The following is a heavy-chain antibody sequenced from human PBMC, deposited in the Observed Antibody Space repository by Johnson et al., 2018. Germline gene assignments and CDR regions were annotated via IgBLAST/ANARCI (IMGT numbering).Heavy chain of an antibody. D-gene: IGHD2/OR15-2a*01. CDR2: LWYYGSNK. CDR1: GFTLSSYA. CDR3: AREVLHGMDV. J-gene: IGHJ6*02. V-gene: IGHV3-33*01. Sequence: VQLVETGGGVVQPGRSLRVSCAASGFTLSSYAMHWVRQAPGKGLEWVAVLWYYGSNKYYIDSVKGRFTISRDNSKNTLYLQMNSLRAEETAVYYCAREVLHGMDVWGQGTTVTVSS.